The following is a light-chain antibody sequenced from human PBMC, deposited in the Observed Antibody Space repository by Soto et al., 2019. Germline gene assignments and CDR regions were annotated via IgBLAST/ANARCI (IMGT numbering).Light chain of an antibody. J-gene: IGKJ1*01. CDR1: QSISSW. Sequence: DIQMTQSPSTLSASVGDRVTITCRASQSISSWLAWYQQKPGKAPKLLIYKASTLQSGVLSRFSGSGSGTEFTLAISSLQPDDSATYYCQQYNDNWTFGQGTKV. CDR3: QQYNDNWT. V-gene: IGKV1-5*03. CDR2: KAS.